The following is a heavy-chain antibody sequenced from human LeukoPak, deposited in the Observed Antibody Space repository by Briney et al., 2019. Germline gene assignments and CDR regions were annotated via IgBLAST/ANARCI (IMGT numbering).Heavy chain of an antibody. Sequence: SETLSLTCTVSAGSISMVSYYWSWIRQHPGNGLEWIGYIYYSQSTYYNPSLKSRVTLSVDTSKNQFSLKLSSLTTAATAVYYCARDLGLAADFDCWGPGTMVTVSS. J-gene: IGHJ4*02. CDR3: ARDLGLAADFDC. D-gene: IGHD6-13*01. CDR1: AGSISMVSYY. V-gene: IGHV4-31*03. CDR2: IYYSQST.